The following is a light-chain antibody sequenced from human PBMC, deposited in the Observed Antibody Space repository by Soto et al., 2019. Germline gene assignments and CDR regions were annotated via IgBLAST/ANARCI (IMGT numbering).Light chain of an antibody. CDR1: QGISSW. CDR3: QQGYSFPLT. V-gene: IGKV1-12*01. CDR2: SAS. J-gene: IGKJ4*01. Sequence: DIQMTQSPSSVSASVGDTVTITCRASQGISSWLSWYQQKPGKAPNLLIYSASNLHSGVPSRFSGSGSGARFSLTISNLQPEDFATYYCQQGYSFPLTFGGGTKVEIK.